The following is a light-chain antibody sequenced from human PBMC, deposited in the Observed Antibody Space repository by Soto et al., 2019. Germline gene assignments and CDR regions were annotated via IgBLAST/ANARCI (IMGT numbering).Light chain of an antibody. Sequence: NFMLTQPHSVSESPGKTVTISCTRSTGSIASNSVQWYQQRPGSSPTTVIYENNQRPSGVPDRFSGSIDSSSNSASLTITGLKTDDEADYYCQSYDRRSLVFGGGTKLTVL. J-gene: IGLJ2*01. CDR3: QSYDRRSLV. CDR1: TGSIASNS. V-gene: IGLV6-57*01. CDR2: ENN.